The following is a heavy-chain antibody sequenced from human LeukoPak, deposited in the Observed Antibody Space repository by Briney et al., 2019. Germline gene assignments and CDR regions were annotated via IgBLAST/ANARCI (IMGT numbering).Heavy chain of an antibody. CDR1: GGSFSGYY. CDR2: INHSGST. V-gene: IGHV4-34*01. J-gene: IGHJ5*02. CDR3: ARLPLQVYYYDSSGYYSGNWFDP. D-gene: IGHD3-22*01. Sequence: SETLSLTCAVHGGSFSGYYWSWIRQPPGKGLEWIGEINHSGSTNYNPSLKSRVTISVDTSKNQFSLKLSSVTAVDTAVYYCARLPLQVYYYDSSGYYSGNWFDPWGQGTLVTVSS.